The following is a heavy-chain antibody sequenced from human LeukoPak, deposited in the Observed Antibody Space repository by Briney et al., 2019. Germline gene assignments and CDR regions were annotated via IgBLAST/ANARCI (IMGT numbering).Heavy chain of an antibody. V-gene: IGHV3-30*18. CDR2: ISYDGSNK. CDR1: GFTFSSYG. D-gene: IGHD6-19*01. Sequence: GGSLRLSCAASGFTFSSYGMHWVRQAPGKGLEWVAVISYDGSNKYYADSVKGRFTISRDNSKNTLYLQMNSLRAEDTAVSYCAKDLHSGWYRGMYNWFDPLGPGNPGHRLL. CDR3: AKDLHSGWYRGMYNWFDP. J-gene: IGHJ5*02.